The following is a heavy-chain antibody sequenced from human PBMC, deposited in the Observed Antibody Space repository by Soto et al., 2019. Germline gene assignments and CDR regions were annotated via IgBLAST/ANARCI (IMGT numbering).Heavy chain of an antibody. CDR1: GGSISSYY. J-gene: IGHJ4*02. CDR2: IYYSGST. D-gene: IGHD4-17*01. V-gene: IGHV4-59*01. Sequence: QVQLQESGPGLVKPSETLSLTCTVSGGSISSYYWSWIRQPPGKGLEWIGYIYYSGSTNYNPSLKSRVTISVDTSKNQFSLKLSSVTAGDTAVYYCARRYGASFDYWGQGTLVTVSS. CDR3: ARRYGASFDY.